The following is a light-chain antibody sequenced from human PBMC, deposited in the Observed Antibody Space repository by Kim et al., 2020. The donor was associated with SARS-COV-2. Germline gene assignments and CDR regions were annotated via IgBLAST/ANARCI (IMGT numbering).Light chain of an antibody. CDR1: SSDVGGYTY. CDR2: DVS. V-gene: IGLV2-14*03. Sequence: GQSITISCTGTSSDVGGYTYVSWYQQHPGKAPKLMIYDVSNRPSGVSNRFSGSKSGNTASLTISGLQAEDEADYYCSSYTSSSTPVFGTGTKVTVL. CDR3: SSYTSSSTPV. J-gene: IGLJ1*01.